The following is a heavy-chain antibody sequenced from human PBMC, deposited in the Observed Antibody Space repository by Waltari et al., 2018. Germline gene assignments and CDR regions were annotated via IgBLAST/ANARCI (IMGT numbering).Heavy chain of an antibody. CDR2: IIPIFGTA. CDR3: ASERETDYYYYGMDV. J-gene: IGHJ6*02. V-gene: IGHV1-69*13. Sequence: QVQLVQSGAEVKKPGASVKVSCKASGYTFTSYGISWVGQAPGQGLEWMGWIIPIFGTANYAQKFQGRVTITADESTSTAYMELSSLRSEDTAVYYCASERETDYYYYGMDVWGQGTTVTVSS. CDR1: GYTFTSYG.